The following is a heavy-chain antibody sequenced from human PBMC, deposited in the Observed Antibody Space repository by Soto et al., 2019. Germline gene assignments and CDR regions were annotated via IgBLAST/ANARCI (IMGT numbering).Heavy chain of an antibody. CDR1: GYTFTSYG. CDR3: ARPGVPAAAGPSCDY. CDR2: ISAYNGNT. V-gene: IGHV1-18*01. Sequence: ASVKVSCKASGYTFTSYGISWVRQAPGQGLEWMGWISAYNGNTNYAQKLQGRVTMTTDTSTSTAYMELRSLRSEDTAVYYCARPGVPAAAGPSCDYWGQGTLVTVSS. J-gene: IGHJ4*02. D-gene: IGHD2-15*01.